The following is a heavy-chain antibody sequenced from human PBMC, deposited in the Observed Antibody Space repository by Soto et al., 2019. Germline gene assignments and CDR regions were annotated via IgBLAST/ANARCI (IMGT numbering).Heavy chain of an antibody. CDR1: GASISSTNW. V-gene: IGHV4-4*02. Sequence: QVQLQESGPRLVKPSGTLSLTCAVSGASISSTNWWTWVRKPPGKGLEWIGEIDHTGSTKYNPALKSRVTISLDKSTNPFSLNLSSVTAADTAVYYCAPLPPRIVVVVLPIPTWGQGTLVTVSS. J-gene: IGHJ4*02. CDR2: IDHTGST. D-gene: IGHD2-15*01. CDR3: APLPPRIVVVVLPIPT.